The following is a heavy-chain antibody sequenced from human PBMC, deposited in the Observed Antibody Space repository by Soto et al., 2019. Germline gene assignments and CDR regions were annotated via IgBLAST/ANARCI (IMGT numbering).Heavy chain of an antibody. J-gene: IGHJ6*02. CDR1: GFTVSSNY. CDR2: IYSGGST. CDR3: ARDLADPFWGPLEYGMDV. D-gene: IGHD3-16*01. V-gene: IGHV3-53*01. Sequence: GGSLRLSCAASGFTVSSNYMSWVRQAPGKGLEWVSVIYSGGSTYYADSVKGRFTISKDNSKNTLYLQMNSLRAEDTAVYYCARDLADPFWGPLEYGMDVWGQGTTVTVSS.